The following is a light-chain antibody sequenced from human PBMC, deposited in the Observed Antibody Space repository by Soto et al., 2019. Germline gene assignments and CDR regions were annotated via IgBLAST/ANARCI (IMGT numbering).Light chain of an antibody. CDR1: QRVSNGY. V-gene: IGKV3-20*01. Sequence: EIVLTHSPGTLSLSPCEGATLSWSASQRVSNGYLAWYQQKPGQAPGLLIYRASSRAAGIPDRFSGSGSGTEFTLTISSLQSEDFAVYYCQQYNNWPPITFGQGTRLEI. CDR3: QQYNNWPPIT. CDR2: RAS. J-gene: IGKJ5*01.